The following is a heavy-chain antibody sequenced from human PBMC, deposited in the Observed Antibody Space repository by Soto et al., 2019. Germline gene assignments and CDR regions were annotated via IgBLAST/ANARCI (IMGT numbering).Heavy chain of an antibody. CDR3: ATGRGGSGSLTPRVDF. Sequence: EVQLLESWGGLVQPGGSLRLSCAASGFTFNNYAMTWVRQAPGKGLEWVSAISGGGDTTSYADSVKGRFTVSRDGSKNTLYLQMSSLRAEDTALYYCATGRGGSGSLTPRVDFWGQGTLVTVSS. V-gene: IGHV3-23*01. D-gene: IGHD3-10*01. CDR2: ISGGGDTT. J-gene: IGHJ4*02. CDR1: GFTFNNYA.